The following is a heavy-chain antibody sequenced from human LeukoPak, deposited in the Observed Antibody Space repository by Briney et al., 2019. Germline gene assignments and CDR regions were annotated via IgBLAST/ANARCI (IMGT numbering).Heavy chain of an antibody. CDR3: VREHVVGPAEYFQS. J-gene: IGHJ1*01. CDR1: GFSFSSYA. Sequence: GGSLRLSCAASGFSFSSYAMSWVRQAPGKGLEWVAHINEDGKEKYYLDSVRGRFIISSNNARYSLFLQMNSLRGEDTGVYYGVREHVVGPAEYFQSWGQGTLVAVSS. D-gene: IGHD1-26*01. CDR2: INEDGKEK. V-gene: IGHV3-7*01.